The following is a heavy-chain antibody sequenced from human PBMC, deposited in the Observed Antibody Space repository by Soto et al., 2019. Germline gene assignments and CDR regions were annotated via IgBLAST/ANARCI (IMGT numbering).Heavy chain of an antibody. D-gene: IGHD2-15*01. Sequence: SETLSLTCTVSGGSISSYYWSWIRQPPGKGLEWIGYIYYSGSTNYNPSLKSRVTISVDTSKNQFSLKLSSVTAADTAVYYCARRCGGTLDYWGQGTLVTVSS. V-gene: IGHV4-59*08. CDR1: GGSISSYY. CDR3: ARRCGGTLDY. CDR2: IYYSGST. J-gene: IGHJ4*02.